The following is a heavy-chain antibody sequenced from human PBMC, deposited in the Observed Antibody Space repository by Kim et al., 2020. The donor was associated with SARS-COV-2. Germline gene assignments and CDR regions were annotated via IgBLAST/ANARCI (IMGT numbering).Heavy chain of an antibody. CDR1: GFTFSSYW. Sequence: GGSLRLSCAASGFTFSSYWMSWVRQAPGKGLEWVANIKQDGSEKYYVDSVKGRFTISRDNAKNSLYLQMNSLRAEDTAVYYCARRQITMIVVVMGDAFDIWGQGTMVTVSS. J-gene: IGHJ3*02. CDR2: IKQDGSEK. D-gene: IGHD3-22*01. CDR3: ARRQITMIVVVMGDAFDI. V-gene: IGHV3-7*01.